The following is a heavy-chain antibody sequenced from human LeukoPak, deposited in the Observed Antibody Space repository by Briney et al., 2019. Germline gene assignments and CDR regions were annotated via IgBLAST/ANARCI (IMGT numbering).Heavy chain of an antibody. Sequence: ASVKVSCKASGYTFTSYYMHWVRQAPGQGLEWMGIINPSGGSTSYAQKFQGRVTMTRDTSTSTVYMELSSLRSEDTDVYYCARERTGNSDSSGHYDYWGQGTLVTVSS. J-gene: IGHJ4*02. CDR2: INPSGGST. D-gene: IGHD3-22*01. V-gene: IGHV1-46*01. CDR3: ARERTGNSDSSGHYDY. CDR1: GYTFTSYY.